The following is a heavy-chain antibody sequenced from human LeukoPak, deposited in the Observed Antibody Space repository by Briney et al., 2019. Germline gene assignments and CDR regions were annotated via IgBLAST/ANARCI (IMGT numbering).Heavy chain of an antibody. CDR1: GFTFSSFG. V-gene: IGHV3-30*18. CDR2: ISFDGSNQ. Sequence: GGSLRLSCAASGFTFSSFGMHWVRQAPGQGLEWVAVISFDGSNQYYADSVKGRFTIYRDNFKNTVYLQMNSLRAEDTAVYYCAKAHPPTVTTEEGEYLQHWGQGTLVTVSS. J-gene: IGHJ1*01. CDR3: AKAHPPTVTTEEGEYLQH. D-gene: IGHD4-17*01.